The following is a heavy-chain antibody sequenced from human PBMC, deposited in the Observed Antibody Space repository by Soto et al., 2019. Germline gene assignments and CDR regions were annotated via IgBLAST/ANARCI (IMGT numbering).Heavy chain of an antibody. CDR1: GGTFSSYA. V-gene: IGHV1-69*13. CDR2: IIPIFGTA. CDR3: ASGNYDSSGYYWFDS. D-gene: IGHD3-22*01. J-gene: IGHJ5*01. Sequence: SVKVSCKASGGTFSSYAISWVRQAPGQGLEWMGGIIPIFGTANYAQKFQGRVTITADESTSTAYMELSSLRSEDTAVYYCASGNYDSSGYYWFDSWGQGTLVTVSS.